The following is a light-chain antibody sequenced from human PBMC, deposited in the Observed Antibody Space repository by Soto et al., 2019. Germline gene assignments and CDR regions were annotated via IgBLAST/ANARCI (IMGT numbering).Light chain of an antibody. V-gene: IGKV3-11*01. CDR3: QQRSNWPPWT. CDR1: QSVSSY. CDR2: DAS. Sequence: EIVLTQSPATLSLSPGERATLSCRASQSVSSYLAWYQQKPGQAPRLLISDASNRATGIPARFSGSGSGTDFTLTISSLEPEDFAVYYCQQRSNWPPWTFGQGDKVDTK. J-gene: IGKJ1*01.